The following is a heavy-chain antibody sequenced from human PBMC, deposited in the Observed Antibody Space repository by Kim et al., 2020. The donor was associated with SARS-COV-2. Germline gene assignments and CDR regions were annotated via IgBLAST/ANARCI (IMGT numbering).Heavy chain of an antibody. Sequence: GESLKISCKGSGYSFTSYWIGWVRQMPGKGLEWMGIINPGDSDTRYSPSFQGQVTISADKSISTAYLQWSSLKASDTAMYYCARRRVGGSYYKPESYALDVWGPGTTVSVSS. D-gene: IGHD1-26*01. J-gene: IGHJ6*02. CDR2: INPGDSDT. CDR3: ARRRVGGSYYKPESYALDV. V-gene: IGHV5-51*01. CDR1: GYSFTSYW.